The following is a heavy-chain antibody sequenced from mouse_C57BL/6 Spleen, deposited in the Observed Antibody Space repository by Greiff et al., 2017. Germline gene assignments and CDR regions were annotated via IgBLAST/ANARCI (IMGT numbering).Heavy chain of an antibody. J-gene: IGHJ1*03. CDR3: ARDYDYDPSWYFDV. V-gene: IGHV3-6*01. D-gene: IGHD2-4*01. Sequence: DVQLQESGPGLVKPSQSLSLTCSVTGYSITSGYYWNWIRQFPGNKLEWMGYISYDGSNNYNPSLKNRISITRDTSKNQFFLKLNSVTTEDTATYYCARDYDYDPSWYFDVWGTGTTVTVSS. CDR2: ISYDGSN. CDR1: GYSITSGYY.